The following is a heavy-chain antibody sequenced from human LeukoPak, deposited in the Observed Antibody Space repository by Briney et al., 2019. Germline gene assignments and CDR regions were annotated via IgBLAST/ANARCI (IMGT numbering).Heavy chain of an antibody. J-gene: IGHJ4*02. Sequence: GGSLRLSCAASGFTFSSYWMHWVRQAPGKGLEWVAVISYDGSNKYYADSVKGRFTISRDNSKNTLYLQMNSLRAEDTAVYYCARDYSIVYWGQGTLVTVSS. CDR2: ISYDGSNK. CDR1: GFTFSSYW. V-gene: IGHV3-30*03. CDR3: ARDYSIVY. D-gene: IGHD4-11*01.